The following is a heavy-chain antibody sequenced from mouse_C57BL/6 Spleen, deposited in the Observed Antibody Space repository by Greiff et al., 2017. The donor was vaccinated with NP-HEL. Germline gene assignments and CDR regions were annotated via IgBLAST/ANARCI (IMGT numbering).Heavy chain of an antibody. Sequence: VQLQQSGAELVKPGASVKLSCKASGYTFTSYWMHWVKQRPGQGLEWIGMIHPNSGSTNYNEKFKSKATLTVDKSSSTAYMQLSSLTSEDSAVYYCARGGYGNYWYFDVWGTGTTVTVAS. CDR1: GYTFTSYW. V-gene: IGHV1-64*01. D-gene: IGHD2-10*02. J-gene: IGHJ1*03. CDR2: IHPNSGST. CDR3: ARGGYGNYWYFDV.